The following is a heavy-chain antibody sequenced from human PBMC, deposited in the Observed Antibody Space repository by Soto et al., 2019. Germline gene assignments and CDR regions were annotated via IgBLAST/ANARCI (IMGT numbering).Heavy chain of an antibody. D-gene: IGHD3-9*01. CDR1: GFIFSSYW. CDR3: ARGALDKTGYSYYFDY. Sequence: EVQLVESGGGLVQPGGSLRLSCAASGFIFSSYWMSWVRQAPGKGLEWVANIKQDGSEKYYVDSVKGRFTISRDNAKNSLYLQMNSLRAEDTAVYYCARGALDKTGYSYYFDYRGQGTLVTVSS. J-gene: IGHJ4*02. V-gene: IGHV3-7*05. CDR2: IKQDGSEK.